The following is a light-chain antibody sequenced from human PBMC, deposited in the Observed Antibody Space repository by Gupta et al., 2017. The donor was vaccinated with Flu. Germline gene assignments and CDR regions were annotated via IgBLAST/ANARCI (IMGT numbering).Light chain of an antibody. V-gene: IGLV1-47*01. CDR1: NSNIGSSF. J-gene: IGLJ3*02. CDR3: AAWDDSLSGWV. Sequence: QSVLTQPPSASGTPGQRVTISCSGSNSNIGSSFVFWYQQLPGTAPQLLIYRNHQRPSGVPDRFSGSKSGTSASLVISGLRFEDSADYYCAAWDDSLSGWVFGGGTKLTVL. CDR2: RNH.